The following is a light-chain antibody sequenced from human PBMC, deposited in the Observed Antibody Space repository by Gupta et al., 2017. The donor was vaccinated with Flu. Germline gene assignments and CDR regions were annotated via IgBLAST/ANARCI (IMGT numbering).Light chain of an antibody. J-gene: IGKJ1*01. CDR3: QQYGSSLRT. CDR1: QSVSSSY. V-gene: IGKV3-20*01. Sequence: IVLTQSPGTLSLSPGERATLSCRASQSVSSSYLAWYQQKPGQAPRLLIYDTSSRATGIPDRFSGSGSGTDFTLTISRLEPEDFAVYFCQQYGSSLRTFGQGTKVEIK. CDR2: DTS.